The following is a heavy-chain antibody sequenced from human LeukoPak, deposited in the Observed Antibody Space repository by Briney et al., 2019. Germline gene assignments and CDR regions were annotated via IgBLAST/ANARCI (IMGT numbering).Heavy chain of an antibody. CDR1: GFTFSSYG. CDR3: AANFDWLFRGAFDI. J-gene: IGHJ3*02. Sequence: GGSLRLSCAASGFTFSSYGMSWVRQAPGKGLEWVSAISGSGGSTYYADSVKGRFTISRDNSKNTLYLQMNSLRAEDTAVYYCAANFDWLFRGAFDIWGQGTMVTVSS. CDR2: ISGSGGST. V-gene: IGHV3-23*01. D-gene: IGHD3-9*01.